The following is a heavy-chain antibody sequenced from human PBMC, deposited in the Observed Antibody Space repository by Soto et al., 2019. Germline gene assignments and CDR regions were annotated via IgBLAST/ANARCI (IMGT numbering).Heavy chain of an antibody. CDR1: GFTFSSYG. J-gene: IGHJ6*02. Sequence: QVQLVESGGGVVQPGRSLRLSCAASGFTFSSYGMHWVRQAPGKGLEWVAVISYDGSNKYYADSVKGRFTISRDNSKNTLYLQMNSLRAEDTAVYYCARYYYGMDVWGQGTTVTVSS. CDR2: ISYDGSNK. V-gene: IGHV3-30*03. CDR3: ARYYYGMDV.